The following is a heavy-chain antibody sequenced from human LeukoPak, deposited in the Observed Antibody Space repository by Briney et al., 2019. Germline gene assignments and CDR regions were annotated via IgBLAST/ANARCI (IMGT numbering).Heavy chain of an antibody. CDR2: IYRDGTT. Sequence: PGGSLRLSCAASGFTVSTNYMTWVRQAPGKGLEWVSVIYRDGTTYYADSVKGRFTIYRDNSKNTAYLQMNSLRAEDTAVYYLSRGLGYGSGPVDHWGQGTLVTLSS. V-gene: IGHV3-53*01. D-gene: IGHD3-10*01. CDR3: SRGLGYGSGPVDH. J-gene: IGHJ4*02. CDR1: GFTVSTNY.